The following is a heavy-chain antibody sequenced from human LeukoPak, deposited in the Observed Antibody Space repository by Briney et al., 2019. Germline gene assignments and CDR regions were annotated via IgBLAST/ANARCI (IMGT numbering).Heavy chain of an antibody. CDR1: VGTFSTYA. Sequence: GASLKVSCKASVGTFSTYAISWVPQARGHGLEWMGRIIPILGIANYAQKFQGRVTITADESTSTAYMELSSLRSEDTAVYYCARDQFRDYFRGADYWGQGTLVTVSS. CDR3: ARDQFRDYFRGADY. D-gene: IGHD3-16*01. V-gene: IGHV1-69*04. J-gene: IGHJ4*02. CDR2: IIPILGIA.